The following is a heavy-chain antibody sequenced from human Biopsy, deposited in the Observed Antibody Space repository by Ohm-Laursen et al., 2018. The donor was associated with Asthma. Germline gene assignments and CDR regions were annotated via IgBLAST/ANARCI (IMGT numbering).Heavy chain of an antibody. CDR3: VRDGTDDAFDI. CDR1: GFSFSSFA. J-gene: IGHJ3*02. Sequence: SLRLSCAASGFSFSSFAIHWVCQAPGKGLEWVGVISKDASTQDYADSVKGRFTMARDNSKNTLDLQMNSLREEDTAVYYCVRDGTDDAFDIWGQGTVVSVSS. V-gene: IGHV3-30*01. CDR2: ISKDASTQ. D-gene: IGHD1-1*01.